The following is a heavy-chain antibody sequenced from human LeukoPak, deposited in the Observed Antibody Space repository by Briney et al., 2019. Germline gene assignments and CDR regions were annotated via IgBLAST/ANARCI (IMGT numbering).Heavy chain of an antibody. D-gene: IGHD6-13*01. V-gene: IGHV4-59*01. Sequence: KPSETLSLTCTVSGGSISSYYWSWIRQPPGKGLEWIGYIYYSGSTNYNPSLKSRVTISVDTSKNQFSLKLSSVTAADTAVYYCARGDGSSWFDYWGQGTLVTVSS. CDR1: GGSISSYY. CDR2: IYYSGST. CDR3: ARGDGSSWFDY. J-gene: IGHJ4*02.